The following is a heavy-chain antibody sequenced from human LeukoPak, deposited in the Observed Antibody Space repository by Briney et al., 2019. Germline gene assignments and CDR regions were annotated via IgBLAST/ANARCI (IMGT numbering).Heavy chain of an antibody. CDR1: GFTFSSYA. CDR3: AKGTKITGTTGDAFDI. Sequence: GGSVRLSCAASGFTFSSYAMSWVRQAPGKGLEWVSAISGSGGSTYYADSVKGRFTISRDNSKNTLYLQMNSLRAEDTAVYYCAKGTKITGTTGDAFDIWGQGTMVTVSS. V-gene: IGHV3-23*01. J-gene: IGHJ3*02. CDR2: ISGSGGST. D-gene: IGHD1-7*01.